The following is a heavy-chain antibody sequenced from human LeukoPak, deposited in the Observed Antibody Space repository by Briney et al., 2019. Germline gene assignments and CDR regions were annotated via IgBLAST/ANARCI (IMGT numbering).Heavy chain of an antibody. J-gene: IGHJ3*02. CDR3: ATLVEATSGYAFDI. D-gene: IGHD1-26*01. CDR1: GYTLTELS. CDR2: FDPEDGET. Sequence: ASVKVSCKVSGYTLTELSMHWVRQAPGKGLEWMGGFDPEDGETIYAQKFQGRVTMTEDTSTDTAYMELSSLRSEDTAVYYCATLVEATSGYAFDIWGQGTMVTVSS. V-gene: IGHV1-24*01.